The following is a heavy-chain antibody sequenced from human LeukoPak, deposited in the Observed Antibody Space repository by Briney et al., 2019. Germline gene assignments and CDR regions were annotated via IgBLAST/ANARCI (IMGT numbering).Heavy chain of an antibody. V-gene: IGHV4-31*03. CDR3: ARGELITMVRGVDY. Sequence: SETLSLTCTVSGGSISSGGYYWSWIRQHPGKGLEWIGYIYYSGSTYYNPSLKSRVTISVDTSKNQFSLKLSSVTAADTAVYYCARGELITMVRGVDYWGQGTLVTVSS. D-gene: IGHD3-10*01. J-gene: IGHJ4*02. CDR2: IYYSGST. CDR1: GGSISSGGYY.